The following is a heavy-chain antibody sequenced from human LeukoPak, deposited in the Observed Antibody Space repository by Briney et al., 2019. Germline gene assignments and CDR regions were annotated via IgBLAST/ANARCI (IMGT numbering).Heavy chain of an antibody. V-gene: IGHV4-38-2*01. CDR2: IYHSGST. CDR1: GYSISSGYY. D-gene: IGHD1-14*01. Sequence: SETLSLTCAVSGYSISSGYYWGWIRQPPEKGLEWIGSIYHSGSTYYNPSLKSRVTISVDTSKNQFSLKLSSVTAADTAVYYCARPGTLGTIDYWGQGTLVTVSS. J-gene: IGHJ4*02. CDR3: ARPGTLGTIDY.